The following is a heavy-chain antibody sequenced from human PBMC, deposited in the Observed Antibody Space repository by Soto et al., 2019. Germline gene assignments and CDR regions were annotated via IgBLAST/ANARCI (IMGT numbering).Heavy chain of an antibody. V-gene: IGHV1-18*01. J-gene: IGHJ5*02. CDR2: ISANSGIT. Sequence: ASVKGSFKASGYLFTNYGITWLRRAPGQGLEWMGWISANSGITYNAERLQGRVTMTTDTSTSTAYLELRNLGSDDTAIYYCARGPTRSYNYFDPWGQGTLVTVS. CDR1: GYLFTNYG. CDR3: ARGPTRSYNYFDP.